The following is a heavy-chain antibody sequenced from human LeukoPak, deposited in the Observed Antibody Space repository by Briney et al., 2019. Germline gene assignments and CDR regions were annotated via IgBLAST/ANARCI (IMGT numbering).Heavy chain of an antibody. CDR1: GGSISGYY. D-gene: IGHD1-26*01. V-gene: IGHV4-59*01. CDR2: IYYSGST. Sequence: PSKTLSLTCTVSGGSISGYYWSWIRQPPGKGLEWIGYIYYSGSTNYNPSLKSRVTISVDTSKNQFSLKLSSVTAADTAVYYCARRVGATSAFDYWGQGTLVTVSS. J-gene: IGHJ4*02. CDR3: ARRVGATSAFDY.